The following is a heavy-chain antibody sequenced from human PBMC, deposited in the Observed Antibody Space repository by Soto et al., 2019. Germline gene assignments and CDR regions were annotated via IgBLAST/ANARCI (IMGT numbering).Heavy chain of an antibody. CDR1: GGTFSSYA. V-gene: IGHV1-69*06. D-gene: IGHD3-3*01. Sequence: SVKVSCKASGGTFSSYAISWVRQAPGQGLEWMGGIIPIFGTANYAQKFQGRVTITADKSTSTAYMELSSLRSEDTAVYYCARDLVLVSGYYGRDYYYYGMDVCGQGTTVTVSS. CDR3: ARDLVLVSGYYGRDYYYYGMDV. J-gene: IGHJ6*02. CDR2: IIPIFGTA.